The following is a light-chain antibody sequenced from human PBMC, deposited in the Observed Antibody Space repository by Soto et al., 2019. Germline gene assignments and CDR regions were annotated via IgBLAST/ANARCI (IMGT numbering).Light chain of an antibody. J-gene: IGKJ3*01. CDR2: DAS. V-gene: IGKV3-20*01. CDR3: QHYGRSPGLFT. CDR1: QSVSSSF. Sequence: EVVLTQSPGTLSLSPGERAILSCRASQSVSSSFLAWYQQKPGRTPRLLIYDASRRATGIPDRFSGSGSGTDFTLTIDRLEPEDFAVYYCQHYGRSPGLFTFGPGTKVDIK.